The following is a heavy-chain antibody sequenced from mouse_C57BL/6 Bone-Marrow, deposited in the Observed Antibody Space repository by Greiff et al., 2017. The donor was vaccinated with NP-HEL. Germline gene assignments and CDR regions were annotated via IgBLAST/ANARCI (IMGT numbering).Heavy chain of an antibody. CDR1: GYTFTDYY. CDR2: INPNNGGT. V-gene: IGHV1-26*01. J-gene: IGHJ2*01. CDR3: ARERDLVDY. Sequence: EVQLQQSGPELVKPGASVKISCKASGYTFTDYYMNWVKQSHGKSLEWIGDINPNNGGTSYNQKFKGKATLTVDKSSSTAYMELRSLTSEDSAVYYCARERDLVDYWGQGTTLTVSS.